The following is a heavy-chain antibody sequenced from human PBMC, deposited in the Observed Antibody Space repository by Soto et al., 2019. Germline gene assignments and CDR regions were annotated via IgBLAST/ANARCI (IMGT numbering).Heavy chain of an antibody. Sequence: QAQLEQSGPEVKRPGAFLKVSCKASAYTFTSYHISWVRQAPGQGLEWIGWINAFDDDTNYSQKFQDRVTMTAHRSTDTAYLDLRSLGSDDTAIYYCARNLYGRAFDIWGQGTMVTVSS. CDR3: ARNLYGRAFDI. V-gene: IGHV1-18*04. J-gene: IGHJ3*02. CDR2: INAFDDDT. CDR1: AYTFTSYH. D-gene: IGHD2-8*01.